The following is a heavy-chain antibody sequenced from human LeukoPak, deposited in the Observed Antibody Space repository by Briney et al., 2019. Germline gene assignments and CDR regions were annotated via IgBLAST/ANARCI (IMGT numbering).Heavy chain of an antibody. J-gene: IGHJ4*02. Sequence: GGSLRLSCAASGFTVSSNYMSWVRQAPGKGLEWVSVIYSGGSTYYADSVKGRFTISRDNSKNTLYLQMNSLRAEDTAVYYCARDGDYSTLDYWGQGTLVTVSS. CDR2: IYSGGST. CDR3: ARDGDYSTLDY. CDR1: GFTVSSNY. D-gene: IGHD4-11*01. V-gene: IGHV3-53*01.